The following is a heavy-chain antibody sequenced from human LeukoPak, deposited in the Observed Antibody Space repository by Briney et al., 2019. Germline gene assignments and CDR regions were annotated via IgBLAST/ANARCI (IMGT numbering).Heavy chain of an antibody. CDR1: GGSISSGNYY. Sequence: SETLSLTCTVSGGSISSGNYYWGWIRQPPGKGLDWIASIHYSGTTYYNPSLKSRVTISVDTSKNHFSLKLSSVTAADTAVYYCASWTSMIIVGKAFDIWGQGTMVTVSS. D-gene: IGHD3-22*01. V-gene: IGHV4-39*02. CDR3: ASWTSMIIVGKAFDI. J-gene: IGHJ3*02. CDR2: IHYSGTT.